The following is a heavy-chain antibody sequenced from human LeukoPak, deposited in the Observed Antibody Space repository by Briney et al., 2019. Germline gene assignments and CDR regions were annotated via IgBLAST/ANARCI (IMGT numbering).Heavy chain of an antibody. CDR2: INHSGSI. CDR3: ARSGTVTTWNY. D-gene: IGHD4-17*01. CDR1: GGSFSGYY. V-gene: IGHV4-34*01. J-gene: IGHJ4*02. Sequence: PSETLSLTCAVYGGSFSGYYWSWIRQPPGKGLEWIGEINHSGSINYNPSLKSRVTISVDTSKNQFSLKLSSVTAADTAVYYCARSGTVTTWNYWGQGTLVTVSS.